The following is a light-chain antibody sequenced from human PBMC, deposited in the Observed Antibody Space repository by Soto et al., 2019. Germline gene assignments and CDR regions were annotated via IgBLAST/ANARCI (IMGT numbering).Light chain of an antibody. CDR3: QQANSFPVT. J-gene: IGKJ2*01. Sequence: DIQMTQSPSSVSASVGDRVTITCRASRGISSWLAWYQQKPGKAPNLLIYAASNLENGVPSRFSGSGSGTEFTLTINSLQPEDFATYYCQQANSFPVTFGQGTKLEIK. CDR2: AAS. CDR1: RGISSW. V-gene: IGKV1-12*01.